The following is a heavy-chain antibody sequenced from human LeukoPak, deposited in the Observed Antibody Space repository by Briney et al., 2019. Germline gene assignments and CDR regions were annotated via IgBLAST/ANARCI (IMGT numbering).Heavy chain of an antibody. CDR3: ARDFTIFGVVSRYGMDV. V-gene: IGHV3-20*01. J-gene: IGHJ6*02. CDR1: GFTFDDYG. CDR2: INWNGGST. D-gene: IGHD3-3*01. Sequence: GGSLRLSCAASGFTFDDYGMSWVRQAPGKGLEWVSGINWNGGSTGYADSVKGRFTISRDNAKNSLYLQMNSLRAEDMALYHCARDFTIFGVVSRYGMDVWGQGTTVTVSS.